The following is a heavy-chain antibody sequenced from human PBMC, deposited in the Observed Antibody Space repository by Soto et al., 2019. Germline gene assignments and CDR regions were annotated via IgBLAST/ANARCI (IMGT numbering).Heavy chain of an antibody. Sequence: QVQLVQSGAEVKKPGSSVKVSCKASGGTFSSYAISWVRQAPGQGLEWMGGIIPIFGTANYAQKFQGRVTITAEESTSTAYMELSSLRSEDTAVYYCARVGGGFLLRQQLVRSYYYYYGMDVWGQGTTVTVSS. V-gene: IGHV1-69*01. J-gene: IGHJ6*02. CDR3: ARVGGGFLLRQQLVRSYYYYYGMDV. CDR1: GGTFSSYA. D-gene: IGHD6-13*01. CDR2: IIPIFGTA.